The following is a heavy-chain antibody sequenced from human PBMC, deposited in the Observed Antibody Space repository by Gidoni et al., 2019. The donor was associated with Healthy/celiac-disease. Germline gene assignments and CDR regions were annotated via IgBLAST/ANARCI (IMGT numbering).Heavy chain of an antibody. CDR1: GFTFSSYS. CDR2: NSSSSSYT. J-gene: IGHJ4*02. Sequence: EVQLVEPGGRLVKPGGSLRLSCAASGFTFSSYSMNWVGQSPGKGLEWVTANSSSSSYTYYADSVKGRFTISRDNAKNSMYLQMNSLRAEDTAVYYCARVGGYRYVGDYWGQGTLVTVSS. D-gene: IGHD5-18*01. CDR3: ARVGGYRYVGDY. V-gene: IGHV3-21*01.